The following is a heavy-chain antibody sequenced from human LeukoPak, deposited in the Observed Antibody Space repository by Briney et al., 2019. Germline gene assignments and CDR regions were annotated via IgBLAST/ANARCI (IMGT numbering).Heavy chain of an antibody. Sequence: SETLSLTCTASGGSISSSSYYWGWIRQPPGKGLEWIGSIYYSGSTYYNPSLKSRVTISVDTSKNQFSLKLSSVTAADTAVYYCARRYSSSSVRAFDIWGQGTMVTVSS. V-gene: IGHV4-39*01. D-gene: IGHD6-6*01. CDR3: ARRYSSSSVRAFDI. CDR2: IYYSGST. CDR1: GGSISSSSYY. J-gene: IGHJ3*02.